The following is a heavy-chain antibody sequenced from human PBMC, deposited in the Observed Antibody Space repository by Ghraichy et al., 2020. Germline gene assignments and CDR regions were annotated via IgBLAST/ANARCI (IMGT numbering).Heavy chain of an antibody. J-gene: IGHJ4*02. CDR1: GGSISSYY. CDR3: ARDYPIVGAARV. CDR2: IYYSGST. Sequence: SETLSLTCTVSGGSISSYYWSWIRQPPGKGLEWIGYIYYSGSTNYNPSLKSRVTISVDTSKNQFSLNLNSVTAADTAVYYCARDYPIVGAARVWGQGTLVTVSS. V-gene: IGHV4-59*01. D-gene: IGHD1-26*01.